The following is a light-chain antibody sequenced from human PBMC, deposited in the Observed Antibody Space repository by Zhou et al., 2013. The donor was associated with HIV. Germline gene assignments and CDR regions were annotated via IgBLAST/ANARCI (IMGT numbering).Light chain of an antibody. J-gene: IGKJ2*01. CDR3: QQCNSYPYT. CDR2: KAS. Sequence: DIQMTQSPSTLSASVGDRVTITCRASQSFSSCLAWYQQKPGKAPKLLIYKASSLESGVPSRFSGSGSGTEFTLTISSLQPDDFATYYCQQCNSYPYTFGQGTKLEIK. CDR1: QSFSSC. V-gene: IGKV1-5*03.